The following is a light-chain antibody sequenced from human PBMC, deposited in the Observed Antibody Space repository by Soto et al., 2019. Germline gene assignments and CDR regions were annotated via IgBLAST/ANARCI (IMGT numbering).Light chain of an antibody. Sequence: PATLSSFPCDRVTLSCRASQAVNTRLAWYQHKPGQAPRLLIYLTSNRAAGIPARFSGSGSETDFTLTISEVQPEDFALYYCHQRQSWPRTFGQGTKVDIK. V-gene: IGKV3-11*01. CDR1: QAVNTR. CDR2: LTS. J-gene: IGKJ1*01. CDR3: HQRQSWPRT.